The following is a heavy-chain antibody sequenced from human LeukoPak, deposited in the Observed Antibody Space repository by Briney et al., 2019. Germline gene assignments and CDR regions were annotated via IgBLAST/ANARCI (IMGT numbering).Heavy chain of an antibody. CDR2: ISGSSSYI. Sequence: GGSLRLSCAASGFTFDDYAMNWVRQAPGKGLEWVSSISGSSSYINYADSVKGRFTISRDNAKNSLYLQMSSLRAEDTAVYYCARANYDSSGYYFDSWGQGTLVTVSS. CDR3: ARANYDSSGYYFDS. D-gene: IGHD3-22*01. V-gene: IGHV3-21*01. J-gene: IGHJ4*02. CDR1: GFTFDDYA.